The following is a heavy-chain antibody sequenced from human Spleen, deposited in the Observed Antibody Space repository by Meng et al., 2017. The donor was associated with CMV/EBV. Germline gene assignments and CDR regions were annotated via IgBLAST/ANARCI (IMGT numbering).Heavy chain of an antibody. V-gene: IGHV3-23*01. CDR3: AKEDSGLDY. J-gene: IGHJ4*02. CDR2: ITGSGSTS. Sequence: GESLKISCAVSGFTFSDYAMSWVRQAPGKGLESVSSITGSGSTSFYADAVKGRFTVSRDNSKNTLHLEMRNLTPDDTAVYYCAKEDSGLDYWGQGTLVTVS. CDR1: GFTFSDYA. D-gene: IGHD3-10*01.